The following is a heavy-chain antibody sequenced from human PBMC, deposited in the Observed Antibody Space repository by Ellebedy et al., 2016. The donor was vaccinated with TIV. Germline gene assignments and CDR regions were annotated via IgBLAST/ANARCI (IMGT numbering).Heavy chain of an antibody. CDR2: VDYSGNT. Sequence: SETLSLXXTVSGASVSSYYYYWNWILQPPGKGLEWIGYVDYSGNTYYNPSLKSRVTISVDTSKNQFSLKLGSVTAADTAVYYRARDLRKGGMDVWGQGTTVTVSS. J-gene: IGHJ6*02. V-gene: IGHV4-61*01. D-gene: IGHD3-9*01. CDR1: GASVSSYYYY. CDR3: ARDLRKGGMDV.